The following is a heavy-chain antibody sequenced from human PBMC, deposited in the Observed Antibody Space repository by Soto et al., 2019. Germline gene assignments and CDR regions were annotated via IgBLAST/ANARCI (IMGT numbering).Heavy chain of an antibody. Sequence: SGPTLVNPTETLPLTCTVSGFSLSNAGSGVSWIRQPPGKALEWLAHIHSDGAKTYSSSLQSRLTISRDYSRRQVVLTLTKLDPMDTATYYCARSISLPASADNGFDLWGQGTPVTVSS. D-gene: IGHD2-2*01. CDR1: GFSLSNAGSG. CDR2: IHSDGAK. V-gene: IGHV2-26*01. J-gene: IGHJ5*02. CDR3: ARSISLPASADNGFDL.